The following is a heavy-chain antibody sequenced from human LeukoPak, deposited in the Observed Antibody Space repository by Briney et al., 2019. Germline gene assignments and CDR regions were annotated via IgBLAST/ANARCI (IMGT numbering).Heavy chain of an antibody. Sequence: SETLXXTCTVSGGSISSYYWSWLRQPPGKGLEWIGYIYYSGSTNFNPSLKSRVTISVDTSKNQFSLKLSSVTAADTAVYYCARLGFRGVDYWGQGTLVTVSS. D-gene: IGHD3-16*01. CDR1: GGSISSYY. J-gene: IGHJ4*02. CDR3: ARLGFRGVDY. V-gene: IGHV4-59*12. CDR2: IYYSGST.